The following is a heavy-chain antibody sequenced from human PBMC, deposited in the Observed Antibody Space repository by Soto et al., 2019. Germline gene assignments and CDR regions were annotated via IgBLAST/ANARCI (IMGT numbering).Heavy chain of an antibody. V-gene: IGHV3-23*01. CDR2: TSGSGDNT. CDR1: GFTFRNYG. CDR3: AKDRFRYSSGWHNWFDT. J-gene: IGHJ5*02. D-gene: IGHD6-19*01. Sequence: PGGSLRLSFAASGFTFRNYGMTWVRQSPGKGLDWVTSTSGSGDNTFSADSVKGRFSISRYNSTNKLYLQMNSLSPADTAVYYCAKDRFRYSSGWHNWFDTWGQGTMVTVSS.